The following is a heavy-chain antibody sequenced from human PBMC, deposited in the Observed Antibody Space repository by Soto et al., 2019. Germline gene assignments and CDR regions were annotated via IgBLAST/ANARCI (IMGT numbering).Heavy chain of an antibody. CDR3: ARSYCSSDSCYIRHLDY. J-gene: IGHJ4*02. Sequence: QVQLVQSGAEVKKPGASVKLSCKTSGYTFTRYYIHWVRQAPGQVLEWMGIINPSGGRTTYAPKFQGRVIMASDTSTSTVDMELRSLRSEDTAAYYCARSYCSSDSCYIRHLDYWGQGTLVTVSS. CDR2: INPSGGRT. V-gene: IGHV1-46*01. D-gene: IGHD2-2*01. CDR1: GYTFTRYY.